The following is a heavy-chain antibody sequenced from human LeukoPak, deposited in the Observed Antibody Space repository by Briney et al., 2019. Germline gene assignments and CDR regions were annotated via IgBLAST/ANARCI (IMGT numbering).Heavy chain of an antibody. CDR2: IKRDGSNT. V-gene: IGHV3-74*01. CDR3: ARQGTSANFDY. J-gene: IGHJ4*02. CDR1: GFTFSSHW. Sequence: GGSLRLSCAASGFTFSSHWMHWVRQAPGKGLEWVSRIKRDGSNTNYADSVKGRFTISRDNANNTLCLQMNSLRVEDTAVYYCARQGTSANFDYWGQGTLVTVSS. D-gene: IGHD1-7*01.